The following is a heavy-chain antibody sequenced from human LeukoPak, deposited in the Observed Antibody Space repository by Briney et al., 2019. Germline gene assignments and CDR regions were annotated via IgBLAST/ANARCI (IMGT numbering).Heavy chain of an antibody. CDR2: INPNSGGT. J-gene: IGHJ5*02. CDR3: ARVDHPGLADFWSGYMEDNWFDP. V-gene: IGHV1-2*02. Sequence: GASVKVSCKASGYTFTGYYMHSVPQAPGQGVGWMGWINPNSGGTNYAQTFQGRVTMTRDTSISTAYMELSRLRSDDTAVYYRARVDHPGLADFWSGYMEDNWFDPWGQGTLVTVSS. D-gene: IGHD3-3*01. CDR1: GYTFTGYY.